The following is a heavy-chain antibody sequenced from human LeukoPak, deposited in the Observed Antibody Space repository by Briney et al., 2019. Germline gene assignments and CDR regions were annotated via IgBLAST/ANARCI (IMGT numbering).Heavy chain of an antibody. CDR2: INPSGGST. CDR1: GYTFTSYY. J-gene: IGHJ4*02. V-gene: IGHV1-46*01. Sequence: ASVKVSCKASGYTFTSYYMHWVRQAPGQGLEWMGIINPSGGSTSYAQKFQGRVTMTRDTSTSTAYMELSSLRSEDTAVYYCARDRRGTRLGNWGQGTLVTVSS. CDR3: ARDRRGTRLGN. D-gene: IGHD3-9*01.